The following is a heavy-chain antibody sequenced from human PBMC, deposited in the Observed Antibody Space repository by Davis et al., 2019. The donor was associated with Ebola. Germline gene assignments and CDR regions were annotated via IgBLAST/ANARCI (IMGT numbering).Heavy chain of an antibody. J-gene: IGHJ6*03. Sequence: PSETLSLTCAVYGGSFSGYYWSWIRQPPGKGLEWIGEINHSGSTNYNPSLKSRVTISVDTSKNQFSLKLSSVTAADTAVYYCATVVPAEDYYYMDVWGKGTTVTVSS. CDR3: ATVVPAEDYYYMDV. D-gene: IGHD2-2*01. CDR2: INHSGST. CDR1: GGSFSGYY. V-gene: IGHV4-34*01.